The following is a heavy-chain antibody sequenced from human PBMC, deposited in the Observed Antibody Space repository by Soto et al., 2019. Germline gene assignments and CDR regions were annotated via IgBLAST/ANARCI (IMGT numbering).Heavy chain of an antibody. V-gene: IGHV2-70*04. CDR3: ARIRDYCDYVFDY. J-gene: IGHJ4*02. CDR2: IDWDDDK. D-gene: IGHD4-17*01. Sequence: SGPTLVKHPQTLTLTCTFSGFSLSTSGMRVSWIRQPPGKALEWLARIDWDDDKFYSTSLKIRLTISKDNTKNQVVFIMTNMDPLDTTTYYCARIRDYCDYVFDYWGQGTLGTVTT. CDR1: GFSLSTSGMR.